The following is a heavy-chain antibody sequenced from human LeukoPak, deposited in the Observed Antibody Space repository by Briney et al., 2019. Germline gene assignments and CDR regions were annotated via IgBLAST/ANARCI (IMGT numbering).Heavy chain of an antibody. CDR3: ARASRLSYYGSGSYYNY. CDR2: INHSGST. Sequence: SETLSLTCAVYGRSFSGYYWSWIRQPPGKGLEWIGEINHSGSTNYNPSLKSRVTISVDTSKNQFSLKLSSVTAADTAVYYCARASRLSYYGSGSYYNYWGQGTLVTVSS. V-gene: IGHV4-34*01. CDR1: GRSFSGYY. D-gene: IGHD3-10*01. J-gene: IGHJ4*02.